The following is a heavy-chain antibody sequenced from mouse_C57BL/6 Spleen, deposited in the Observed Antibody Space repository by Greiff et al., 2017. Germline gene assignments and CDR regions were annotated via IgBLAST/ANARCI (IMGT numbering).Heavy chain of an antibody. J-gene: IGHJ4*01. V-gene: IGHV1-52*01. CDR1: GYTFTSYW. CDR2: IDPSDSET. D-gene: IGHD1-1*01. CDR3: ASAVVQYYYAMDY. Sequence: VQLQQPGAELVRPGSSVKLSCKASGYTFTSYWMHWVKQRPIQGLEWIGNIDPSDSETHYNQKFKDKATLTVDKSSSTAYMQLSSLTSEDSAVYYCASAVVQYYYAMDYWGQGTSVTVSS.